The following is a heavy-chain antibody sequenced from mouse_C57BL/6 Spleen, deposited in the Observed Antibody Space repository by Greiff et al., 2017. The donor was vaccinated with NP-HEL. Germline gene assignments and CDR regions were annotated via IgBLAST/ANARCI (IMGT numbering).Heavy chain of an antibody. V-gene: IGHV5-6*01. Sequence: EVMLVESGGDLVKPGGSLKLSCAASGFTFSSYGMSWVRQTPDKRLEWVATISSGGSYTYYPDSVKGRFTISRDNAKNTLYLQMSSLKSEDTAMYYCARHRSDDYFDYWGQGTTLTVSS. CDR2: ISSGGSYT. CDR1: GFTFSSYG. CDR3: ARHRSDDYFDY. J-gene: IGHJ2*01. D-gene: IGHD3-2*02.